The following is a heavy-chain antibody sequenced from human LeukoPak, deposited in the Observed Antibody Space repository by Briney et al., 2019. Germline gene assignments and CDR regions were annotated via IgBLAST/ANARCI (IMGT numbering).Heavy chain of an antibody. D-gene: IGHD3-3*01. Sequence: SETLSLTCTVSGGSISSSSYYWGWVRQPPGKGLEWIGSIYYSGSTYYNPSLKSRVTISVDTSKNQFSLKLSSVTAADTAVYYCARSLTGYYDFWSGYYLAYYFDYWGQGTLVTVSS. CDR2: IYYSGST. V-gene: IGHV4-39*07. CDR1: GGSISSSSYY. CDR3: ARSLTGYYDFWSGYYLAYYFDY. J-gene: IGHJ4*02.